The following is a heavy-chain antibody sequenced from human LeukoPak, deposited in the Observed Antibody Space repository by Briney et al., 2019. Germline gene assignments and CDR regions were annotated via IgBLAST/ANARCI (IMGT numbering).Heavy chain of an antibody. V-gene: IGHV3-21*01. CDR2: ISSSSSYI. Sequence: GGTLRLSCAASGFTFSTYGMSWVRQAPGKGLEWVSSISSSSSYIYYADSVKGRFTISRDNAKNSLYLQMNSLRAEDTAVYYCASLAAAGTLPDYWGQGTLVTVSS. J-gene: IGHJ4*02. CDR1: GFTFSTYG. CDR3: ASLAAAGTLPDY. D-gene: IGHD6-13*01.